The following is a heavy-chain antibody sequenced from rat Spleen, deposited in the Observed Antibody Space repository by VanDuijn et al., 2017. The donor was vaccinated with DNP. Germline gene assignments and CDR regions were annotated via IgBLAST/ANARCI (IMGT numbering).Heavy chain of an antibody. CDR3: ARHEDYSSYIYGFAY. J-gene: IGHJ3*01. CDR2: ISTGGGIT. CDR1: GFTFSDYN. D-gene: IGHD1-2*01. V-gene: IGHV5S13*01. Sequence: EVQLEESGGGLVQPGRSLKLSCAASGFTFSDYNMAWVRQAPTKGLEWVASISTGGGITYYRDSVKGRFTISRDDAKNTQYLQMDSLRSEDTATYYCARHEDYSSYIYGFAYWGQGTLVTVSS.